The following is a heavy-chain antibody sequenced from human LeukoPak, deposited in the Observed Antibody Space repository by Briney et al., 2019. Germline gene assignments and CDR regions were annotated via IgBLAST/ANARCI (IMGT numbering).Heavy chain of an antibody. Sequence: GGSQRLSCAASGFTFSSYSMNWVRQAPGKGLEWVSSISSSSSYIYYADSVKGRFTISRDNAKNSLYLQMNSLRAEDTAVYYCARDQLNWGIGFCDYWGQGTLVTVSS. CDR2: ISSSSSYI. V-gene: IGHV3-21*01. CDR1: GFTFSSYS. CDR3: ARDQLNWGIGFCDY. D-gene: IGHD7-27*01. J-gene: IGHJ4*02.